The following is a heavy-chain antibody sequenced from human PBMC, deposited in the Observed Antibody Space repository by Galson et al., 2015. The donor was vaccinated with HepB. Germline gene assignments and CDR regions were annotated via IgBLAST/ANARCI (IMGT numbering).Heavy chain of an antibody. CDR3: ARENYYGSGSYYNEKYYFDY. J-gene: IGHJ4*02. V-gene: IGHV6-1*01. CDR1: GDSVSSNSAA. CDR2: TYYRSKWYN. Sequence: CAISGDSVSSNSAAWNWIRQSPSRGLEWLGRTYYRSKWYNDYAVSVKSRITINPDTSKNQFSLQLNSVTPEDTAVYYCARENYYGSGSYYNEKYYFDYWGQGTLVTVSS. D-gene: IGHD3-10*01.